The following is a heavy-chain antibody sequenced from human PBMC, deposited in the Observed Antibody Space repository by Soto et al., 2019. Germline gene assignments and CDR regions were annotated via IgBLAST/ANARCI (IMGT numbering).Heavy chain of an antibody. J-gene: IGHJ4*02. D-gene: IGHD6-19*01. CDR3: ARDLGGWTDY. Sequence: QVQLVQCGAEVKKPGASVKVSCKASGYTFTSCAMQWVRQAPGQRLEWMGWINAGNGNTKYSQKFQGRVTITSDTSASTDYMELSSLRSEDTAVYYCARDLGGWTDYWGQGTLVTVSS. CDR2: INAGNGNT. CDR1: GYTFTSCA. V-gene: IGHV1-3*01.